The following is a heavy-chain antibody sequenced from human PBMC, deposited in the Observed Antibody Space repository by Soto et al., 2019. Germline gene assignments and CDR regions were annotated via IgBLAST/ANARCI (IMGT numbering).Heavy chain of an antibody. Sequence: EVHLVESGGGLVQSGESLRLSCAASGFTFRSYWMHWVRQAPGKGLVWVARTSEDGGRTDYADSVKGRFTISRDNAHTALYLQMTSLRAEDTAIDFCSRALCGKYDSWGQGTRVTVSS. J-gene: IGHJ4*02. D-gene: IGHD3-16*01. V-gene: IGHV3-74*01. CDR2: TSEDGGRT. CDR3: SRALCGKYDS. CDR1: GFTFRSYW.